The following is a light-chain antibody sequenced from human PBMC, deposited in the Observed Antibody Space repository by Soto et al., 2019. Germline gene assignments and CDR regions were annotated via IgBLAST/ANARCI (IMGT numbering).Light chain of an antibody. Sequence: QSVLTQPPSASGTPGQRVNISCSGSSSNIGSNYVYWYRQFPGTAPKLLIQRNNQRPSGVPDRFSGSKSGTSASLAISGLQSEDEADYYCAAWDDSLNDYVFGTGTKLTVL. CDR1: SSNIGSNY. V-gene: IGLV1-47*01. J-gene: IGLJ1*01. CDR2: RNN. CDR3: AAWDDSLNDYV.